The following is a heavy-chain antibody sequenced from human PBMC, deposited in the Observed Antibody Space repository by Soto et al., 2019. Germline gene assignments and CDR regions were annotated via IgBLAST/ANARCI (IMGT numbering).Heavy chain of an antibody. D-gene: IGHD3-10*01. CDR1: GFTFSNSA. CDR3: AKDRHYPRDYFHY. J-gene: IGHJ4*02. Sequence: LRLSCAASGFTFSNSAISWVRQAPGKGLEWVSAVSANGQGIYYADSVRGRFTISRDNSKNTVFLHMASLSAEDTAVYYCAKDRHYPRDYFHYWGQGTLVTVS. CDR2: VSANGQGI. V-gene: IGHV3-23*01.